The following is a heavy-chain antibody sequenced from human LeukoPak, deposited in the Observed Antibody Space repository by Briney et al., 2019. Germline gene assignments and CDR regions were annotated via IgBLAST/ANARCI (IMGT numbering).Heavy chain of an antibody. V-gene: IGHV3-11*01. CDR2: ISSDGTTI. Sequence: GGSLRLSCAASGFTFSDYYMSWILQAPGKGLEWLSYISSDGTTIQYADSVKGRSTISRDNAKNSLYLQMNSLRAEDTAVYYCAREERLRWTAYWGQGTLVTVSS. D-gene: IGHD4-23*01. CDR3: AREERLRWTAY. J-gene: IGHJ4*02. CDR1: GFTFSDYY.